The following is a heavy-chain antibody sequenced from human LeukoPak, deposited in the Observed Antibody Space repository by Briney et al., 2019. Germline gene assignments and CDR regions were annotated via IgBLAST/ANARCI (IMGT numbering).Heavy chain of an antibody. CDR1: GGSISSYY. CDR3: AKSNGYGLIDI. D-gene: IGHD3-22*01. J-gene: IGHJ3*02. CDR2: IYTSGST. V-gene: IGHV4-4*07. Sequence: PSEALSLTCTVSGGSISSYYWSWIRQPAGKGLEWIGRIYTSGSTNYNPSLTSRVTISLDTSRNQFSLKLNSVTAADTAVYYCAKSNGYGLIDIWGQGTMVTVSS.